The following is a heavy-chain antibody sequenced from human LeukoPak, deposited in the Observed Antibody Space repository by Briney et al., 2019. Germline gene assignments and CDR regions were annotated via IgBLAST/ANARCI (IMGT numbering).Heavy chain of an antibody. CDR3: ARIYCDFWSGYYTYGEGGHWFDP. V-gene: IGHV1-18*01. CDR2: ISAYNGNT. Sequence: ASVKVSCKASGYTFTSYGISWVRQAPGQGLEWMGWISAYNGNTNYAQKLQGRVTMTTDTSTSTAYMELRSLRSDDTAVYYCARIYCDFWSGYYTYGEGGHWFDPWGQGTLVTVSS. J-gene: IGHJ5*02. CDR1: GYTFTSYG. D-gene: IGHD3-3*01.